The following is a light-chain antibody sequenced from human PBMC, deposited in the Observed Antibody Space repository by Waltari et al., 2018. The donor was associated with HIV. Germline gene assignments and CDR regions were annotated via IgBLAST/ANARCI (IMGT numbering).Light chain of an antibody. Sequence: QSALTQPPPASGSLGQSVTIPCTGSSSAIGAYDFVSWFQQHPHSAPKLLLYEVTRRPSTVSARFSGSRSGNTAFLTVAGLQPDDEATYFCSSYGDSLRVLFGGGTNVTVL. J-gene: IGLJ3*02. CDR1: SSAIGAYDF. CDR2: EVT. V-gene: IGLV2-8*01. CDR3: SSYGDSLRVL.